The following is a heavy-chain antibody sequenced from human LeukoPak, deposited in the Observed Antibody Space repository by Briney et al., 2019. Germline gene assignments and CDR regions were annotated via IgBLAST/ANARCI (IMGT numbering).Heavy chain of an antibody. Sequence: KPSETLSLTCTVSGGSISSGGYYWSWIRQHPGKGLEWIGYIYYSGSTYYNPSLKSRVTISVVTSKNQFSLKLSSVTAADTAVYYCARENGDYVRGPYGMDVWGQGTTVTVSS. J-gene: IGHJ6*02. CDR2: IYYSGST. CDR1: GGSISSGGYY. D-gene: IGHD4-17*01. V-gene: IGHV4-31*03. CDR3: ARENGDYVRGPYGMDV.